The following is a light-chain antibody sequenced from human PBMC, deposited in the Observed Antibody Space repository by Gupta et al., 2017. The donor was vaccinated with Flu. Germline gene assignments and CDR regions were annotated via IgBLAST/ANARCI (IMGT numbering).Light chain of an antibody. J-gene: IGLJ1*01. CDR1: TSNVGSDF. Sequence: RVTVSCSGSTSNVGSDFIRWPQQGPGTAPNLLIYKNDRRRSGVPARFSGAKSATSASLTTSGLRAEDEADYYCAAEDANRSVFVFGTGTKLTVL. CDR2: KND. V-gene: IGLV1-47*01. CDR3: AAEDANRSVFV.